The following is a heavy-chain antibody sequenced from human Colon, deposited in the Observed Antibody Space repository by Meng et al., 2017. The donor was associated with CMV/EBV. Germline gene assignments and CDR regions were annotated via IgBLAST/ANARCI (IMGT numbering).Heavy chain of an antibody. Sequence: GESLKISCAASGFTFSSYGMHWVRQAPGKGLEWVAFVTYDGTNKFYGDSVKGRFSISRDTYKNSVYLQMDSLRPEDTALYYCAKDPNESHDYPRGAYNYYGMDVWGQGTAVTVSS. CDR3: AKDPNESHDYPRGAYNYYGMDV. CDR1: GFTFSSYG. V-gene: IGHV3-30*02. J-gene: IGHJ6*02. CDR2: VTYDGTNK. D-gene: IGHD4-11*01.